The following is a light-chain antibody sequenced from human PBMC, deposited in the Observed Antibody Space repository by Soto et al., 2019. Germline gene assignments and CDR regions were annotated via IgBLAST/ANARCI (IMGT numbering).Light chain of an antibody. Sequence: SYELSQPPSVSVSPGQTAMITGGGNYIGSKTVHWYQQRPGQAPVLVVYDDSYRPSGIPERSTSSNSGSTATLTISRVEAGDEADYYCQGWDRNNNDVLLGGGTKRNVL. J-gene: IGLJ3*02. V-gene: IGLV3-21*02. CDR3: QGWDRNNNDVL. CDR1: YIGSKT. CDR2: DDS.